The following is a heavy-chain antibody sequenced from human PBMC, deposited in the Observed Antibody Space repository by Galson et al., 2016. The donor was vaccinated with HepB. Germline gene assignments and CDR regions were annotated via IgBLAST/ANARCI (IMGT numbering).Heavy chain of an antibody. CDR3: AKERLVRRIFDH. Sequence: SLRLSCAAAGFVFSNFGLSWVRQAPGKGLVWVASISTRRTTYYSDSVQGRFTISRDNSNNTLYLQMNGLRAEATAVYYCAKERLVRRIFDHWGQGTLLTVSS. J-gene: IGHJ4*02. V-gene: IGHV3-23*01. D-gene: IGHD1-1*01. CDR1: GFVFSNFG. CDR2: ISTRRTT.